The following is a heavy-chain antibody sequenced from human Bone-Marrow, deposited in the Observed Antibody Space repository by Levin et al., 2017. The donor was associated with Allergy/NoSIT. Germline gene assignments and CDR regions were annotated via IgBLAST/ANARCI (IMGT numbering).Heavy chain of an antibody. Sequence: PGGSLRLSCAASGFTLSNSAMTWVRQAPGKGLEWVSGISGSAGFTYYADSVNGRFTISRDSSKNTVFLQMNSLRAEDTAVYYCAKDYPTVTSRYPSHMDVWGKGTTVTVSS. CDR1: GFTLSNSA. CDR2: ISGSAGFT. D-gene: IGHD4-11*01. V-gene: IGHV3-23*01. CDR3: AKDYPTVTSRYPSHMDV. J-gene: IGHJ6*03.